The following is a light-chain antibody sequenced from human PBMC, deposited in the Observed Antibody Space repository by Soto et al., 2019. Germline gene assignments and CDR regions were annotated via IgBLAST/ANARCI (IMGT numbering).Light chain of an antibody. CDR1: SNDVGASDY. J-gene: IGLJ1*01. V-gene: IGLV2-14*01. Sequence: QSVLTQTASVSGSPGQSITVSCTGTSNDVGASDYVSWYQHHPVKAPKAIIYEVKNRPSGVSSRFSGSKSANTASLTISVLQAEDEADYYCSSFTTSTTLYVFGTGTKVTVL. CDR3: SSFTTSTTLYV. CDR2: EVK.